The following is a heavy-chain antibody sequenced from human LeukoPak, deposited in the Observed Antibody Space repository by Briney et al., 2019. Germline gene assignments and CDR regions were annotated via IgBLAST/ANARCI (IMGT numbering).Heavy chain of an antibody. CDR2: IIPIFGTA. CDR1: GGTFSSYA. CDR3: AVDCSDGSCYSPLFDY. D-gene: IGHD2-15*01. V-gene: IGHV1-69*13. J-gene: IGHJ4*02. Sequence: SVKVSCKASGGTFSSYAISWVRQAPGQGLEWMGGIIPIFGTANYAQKFQGRVTITADESTSTAYMELSSLRSEDTAVYYCAVDCSDGSCYSPLFDYWGQGTLVTVSS.